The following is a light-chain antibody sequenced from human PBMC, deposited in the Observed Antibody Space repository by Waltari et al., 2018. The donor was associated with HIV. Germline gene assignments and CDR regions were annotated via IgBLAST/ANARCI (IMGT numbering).Light chain of an antibody. J-gene: IGKJ4*01. CDR2: DAS. CDR1: QTIYSN. CDR3: QQRSNWPRLT. V-gene: IGKV3-11*01. Sequence: EIVMKQSTATLSVSTGERDTLACRASQTIYSNLGWYQQKPGQGPRLLIYDASNRATGVPDRFSGSGFGTDFTLTISSLEPEDFAVYHCQQRSNWPRLTFGGGTKVEIK.